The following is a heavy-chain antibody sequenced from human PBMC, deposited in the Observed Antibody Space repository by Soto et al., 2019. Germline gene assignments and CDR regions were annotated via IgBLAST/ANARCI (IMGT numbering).Heavy chain of an antibody. CDR1: GGSISSSSYY. CDR2: IYYSGST. D-gene: IGHD6-6*01. J-gene: IGHJ4*02. Sequence: SETLSLTCTVSGGSISSSSYYWGWIRQPPGKGLEWIGSIYYSGSTYYNPSLKSRVTISVDTSKNQFSLKLSSVTAADTAVYYCARSVGSSFPTTDYWGQGTLVTVSS. CDR3: ARSVGSSFPTTDY. V-gene: IGHV4-39*01.